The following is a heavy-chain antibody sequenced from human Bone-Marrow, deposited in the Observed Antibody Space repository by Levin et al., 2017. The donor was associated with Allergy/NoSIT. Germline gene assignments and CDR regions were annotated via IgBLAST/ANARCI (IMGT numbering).Heavy chain of an antibody. J-gene: IGHJ6*04. CDR1: GFTFSTYG. D-gene: IGHD4-17*01. CDR2: IVPDGSNR. CDR3: AKGGDYDV. Sequence: SCTASGFTFSTYGLQWVRQAPGKGLEWLALIVPDGSNRYYADAVKGRFTISRDNSKNTLYLQMSSLRSEDTAVYYCAKGGDYDVWGEGTTVTVSS. V-gene: IGHV3-30*18.